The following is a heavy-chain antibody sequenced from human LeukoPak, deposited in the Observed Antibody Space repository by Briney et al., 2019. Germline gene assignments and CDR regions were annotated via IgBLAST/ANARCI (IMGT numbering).Heavy chain of an antibody. Sequence: ASVKVSCKASGYTFTSYGISWVRQAPGQGLEWMGWISAYNGNTNYAQKLQGRVTMTTDTSTSTAYMELRSLRSDDTAVYYCARVFLDIVVVVAASPGYYYGMDVWGQGTTVTVSS. J-gene: IGHJ6*02. V-gene: IGHV1-18*01. D-gene: IGHD2-15*01. CDR2: ISAYNGNT. CDR3: ARVFLDIVVVVAASPGYYYGMDV. CDR1: GYTFTSYG.